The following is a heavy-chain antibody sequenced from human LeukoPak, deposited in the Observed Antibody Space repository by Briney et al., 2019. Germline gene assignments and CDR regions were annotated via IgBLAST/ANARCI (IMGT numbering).Heavy chain of an antibody. CDR2: IKQDGSEK. D-gene: IGHD2-2*01. Sequence: PGGSLRLSCAASGFSFSEYWMTWVRQAPGKGLEWVANIKQDGSEKEYVASVKGRFTISRDNARNSLDLEMNSLTVEDTAVYYCTRGTYWYQPDYMDVWGKGTAVTVSS. CDR3: TRGTYWYQPDYMDV. V-gene: IGHV3-7*01. CDR1: GFSFSEYW. J-gene: IGHJ6*03.